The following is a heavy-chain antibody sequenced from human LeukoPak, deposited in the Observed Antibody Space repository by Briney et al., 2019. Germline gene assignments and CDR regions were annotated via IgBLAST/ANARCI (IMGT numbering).Heavy chain of an antibody. J-gene: IGHJ5*02. Sequence: ASVKVSCKASGGTFSSYAISWVRQAPGQGLEWMGWINPNSGGTNYAQKFQGRVTMTRDTSISTAYMELSRLRSDDTAVYYCARAGATLRDSWFDPWGQGTLVTVSS. V-gene: IGHV1-2*02. CDR1: GGTFSSYA. D-gene: IGHD1-26*01. CDR3: ARAGATLRDSWFDP. CDR2: INPNSGGT.